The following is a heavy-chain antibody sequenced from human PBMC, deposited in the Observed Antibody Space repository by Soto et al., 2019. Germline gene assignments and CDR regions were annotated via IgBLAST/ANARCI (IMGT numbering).Heavy chain of an antibody. Sequence: EVQLLESGGGLVQPGGSLRLSCAASGFTFSSYAMSWVRQAPGKGLAWVSAISGSGGSTYYADSVKGRFTISRDNSKNTLYLQMNGLRAEDTAVYYCAKDDGSSWYQYFQHWGQGTLVTVSS. J-gene: IGHJ1*01. D-gene: IGHD6-13*01. CDR1: GFTFSSYA. CDR3: AKDDGSSWYQYFQH. V-gene: IGHV3-23*01. CDR2: ISGSGGST.